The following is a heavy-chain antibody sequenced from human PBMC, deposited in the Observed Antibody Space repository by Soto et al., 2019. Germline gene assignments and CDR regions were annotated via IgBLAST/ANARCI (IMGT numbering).Heavy chain of an antibody. D-gene: IGHD3-9*01. CDR2: IFPADSDA. V-gene: IGHV5-51*01. CDR3: ATVRGIYFDFSTAYFQA. J-gene: IGHJ4*02. CDR1: GYTFTDNW. Sequence: GESLKISCEASGYTFTDNWIAWVRQMPGKGLEWMGMIFPADSDAKYRPSLQGQVTFSVDKSINTAYLQWSNLKASDTAIYYCATVRGIYFDFSTAYFQAGGQGTPV.